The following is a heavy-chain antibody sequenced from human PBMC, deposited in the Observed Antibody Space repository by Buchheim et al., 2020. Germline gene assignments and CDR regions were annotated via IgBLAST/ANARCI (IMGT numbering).Heavy chain of an antibody. CDR3: AKGSARFLVVVAATYYFDY. D-gene: IGHD2-15*01. CDR1: GFTFSSYA. CDR2: ISGSGGST. V-gene: IGHV3-23*01. J-gene: IGHJ4*02. Sequence: EVQLLESGGGLVQPGGSLRLSCAASGFTFSSYAMSWVRQAPGKGLEWVSAISGSGGSTYYADSVKGRFTISRDNSKKTLYLQMNSLRAEDTAVYYCAKGSARFLVVVAATYYFDYWGQGTL.